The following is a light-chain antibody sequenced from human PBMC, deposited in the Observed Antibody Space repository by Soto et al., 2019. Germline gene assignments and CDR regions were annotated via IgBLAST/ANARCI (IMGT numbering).Light chain of an antibody. J-gene: IGLJ1*01. V-gene: IGLV2-11*01. CDR1: SSDVGGYNF. CDR2: DAN. Sequence: SVLTQPRSVSGSPGQSVTISCTGTSSDVGGYNFVSWYQHHPGKAPNLLIYDANKRPSGVPDRFSGSKSGNTASLTISGLQDDDEAAYFCCSSECGYTFVFGSGTNVTV. CDR3: CSSECGYTFV.